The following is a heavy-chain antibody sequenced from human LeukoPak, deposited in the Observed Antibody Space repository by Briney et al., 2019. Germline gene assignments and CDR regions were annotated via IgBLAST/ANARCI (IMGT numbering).Heavy chain of an antibody. CDR1: GFTFSSYA. J-gene: IGHJ4*02. V-gene: IGHV3-30*04. CDR3: AREDKAFDC. Sequence: PGGSLRLSCAASGFTFSSYAMHWVRQAPGKGLEWVAVISYDGRNKYYADSVRGRFTISRDNSKNTVYLQMNSLRAEDTAVYSCAREDKAFDCWGQGTLVTVSS. CDR2: ISYDGRNK.